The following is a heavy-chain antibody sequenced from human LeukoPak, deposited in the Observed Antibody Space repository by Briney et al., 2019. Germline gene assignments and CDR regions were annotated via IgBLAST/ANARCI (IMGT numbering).Heavy chain of an antibody. J-gene: IGHJ4*02. V-gene: IGHV3-7*01. D-gene: IGHD3-16*01. Sequence: GGSLRLSCVASGFTFSRYWVTWVRQAPGEVLERVADINQDRSEKYYVESLKSRFTISRDNGKTSLYLQMNSMRAEDTAMYYCARDPGRGSYFDSCGQATLVTVSS. CDR3: ARDPGRGSYFDS. CDR2: INQDRSEK. CDR1: GFTFSRYW.